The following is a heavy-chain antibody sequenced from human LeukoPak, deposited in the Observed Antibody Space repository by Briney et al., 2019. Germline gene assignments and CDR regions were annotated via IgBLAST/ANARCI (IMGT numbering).Heavy chain of an antibody. Sequence: GGSLRLSCAASGFTFSSYSMDWVRQAPGKGLEWVSSISSSSSYIYYADSVKGRFTISRDNAKNSLYLQMNSLRAEDTAVYYCARDLTAMMIFDYWGQGTLVTVSS. D-gene: IGHD5-18*01. CDR3: ARDLTAMMIFDY. CDR1: GFTFSSYS. CDR2: ISSSSSYI. V-gene: IGHV3-21*01. J-gene: IGHJ4*02.